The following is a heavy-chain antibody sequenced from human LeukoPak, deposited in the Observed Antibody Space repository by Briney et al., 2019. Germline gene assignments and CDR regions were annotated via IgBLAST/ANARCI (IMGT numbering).Heavy chain of an antibody. V-gene: IGHV1-8*03. D-gene: IGHD2-2*01. CDR3: ARGRDCSSTSCYFRDYYYYMDV. CDR2: MNPNSGNT. J-gene: IGHJ6*03. Sequence: ASVKVSCKASGYTFTSYDIDWVRQAPGQGLEWMGWMNPNSGNTGYAQKFQGRVTITRNTSISTAYKELSSLRSEDTAVYYCARGRDCSSTSCYFRDYYYYMDVWGKGTTVTVSS. CDR1: GYTFTSYD.